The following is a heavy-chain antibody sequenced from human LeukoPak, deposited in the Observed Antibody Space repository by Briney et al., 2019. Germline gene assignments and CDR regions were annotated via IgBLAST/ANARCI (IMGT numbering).Heavy chain of an antibody. D-gene: IGHD6-19*01. V-gene: IGHV1-69*05. Sequence: SVKVSCKASGGTFSSYAISWVRQAPGQGLEWMGGIIPIFGTANYAQKFQGRVTITTDESTSTAYMELSSLRSEDTTVYYCARGRGAVAPLPSWGQGTLVTVSS. CDR2: IIPIFGTA. CDR3: ARGRGAVAPLPS. J-gene: IGHJ4*02. CDR1: GGTFSSYA.